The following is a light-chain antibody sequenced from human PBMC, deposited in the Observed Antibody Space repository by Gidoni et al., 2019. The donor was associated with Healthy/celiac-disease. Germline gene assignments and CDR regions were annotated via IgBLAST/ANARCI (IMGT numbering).Light chain of an antibody. CDR2: GAS. Sequence: DIVLTQSPGTLSLSPGERATLSCRASQSVSSSYLAWYQQKPGQAPRLLIYGASSRATGIPDRCSGSGSGTDFTLTISRLEPEDFAVYYCQQYGSSLRGVTFGQGTKVEIK. CDR3: QQYGSSLRGVT. CDR1: QSVSSSY. V-gene: IGKV3-20*01. J-gene: IGKJ1*01.